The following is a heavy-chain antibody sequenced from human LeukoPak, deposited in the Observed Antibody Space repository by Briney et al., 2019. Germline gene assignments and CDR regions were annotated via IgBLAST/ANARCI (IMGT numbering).Heavy chain of an antibody. D-gene: IGHD4-11*01. Sequence: TGGSLRLSCTASGFTFSSYAMNWVRQAPGKGLEWVSGIGAGGTFTYYADSVKGRFTIFRDNSRNTLYLQMNSLRADDTAVYYCAKDLDYTTSGYYFDYWGQGTLVTVSS. CDR2: IGAGGTFT. CDR3: AKDLDYTTSGYYFDY. J-gene: IGHJ4*02. V-gene: IGHV3-23*01. CDR1: GFTFSSYA.